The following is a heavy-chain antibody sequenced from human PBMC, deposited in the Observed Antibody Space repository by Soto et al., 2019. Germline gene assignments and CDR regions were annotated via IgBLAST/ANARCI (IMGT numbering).Heavy chain of an antibody. CDR2: INPSGGST. CDR3: AGAGYSYGLWIYYYYGMDV. J-gene: IGHJ6*02. D-gene: IGHD5-18*01. V-gene: IGHV1-46*01. CDR1: GYTFTSYY. Sequence: ASVKVSCKASGYTFTSYYMHWVRQAPGQGLEWMGIINPSGGSTSYAQKFQGRVTMTRDTSTSTVYTELSSLRSEDTAVYYCAGAGYSYGLWIYYYYGMDVWGQGTTVTVSS.